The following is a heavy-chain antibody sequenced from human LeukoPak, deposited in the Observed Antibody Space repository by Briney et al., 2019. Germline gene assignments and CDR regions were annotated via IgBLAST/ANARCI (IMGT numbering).Heavy chain of an antibody. D-gene: IGHD6-13*01. CDR1: GFTFSSYA. CDR3: AREAIAAAGPPDY. Sequence: GGSLRLSCAASGFTFSSYAMHWVRQAPGKGLEWVAVISYDGSNKYYADSVKGRFTISRDNSKNTPYLQMNSLRAEDTAVYYCAREAIAAAGPPDYWGQGTLVTVPS. J-gene: IGHJ4*02. V-gene: IGHV3-30-3*01. CDR2: ISYDGSNK.